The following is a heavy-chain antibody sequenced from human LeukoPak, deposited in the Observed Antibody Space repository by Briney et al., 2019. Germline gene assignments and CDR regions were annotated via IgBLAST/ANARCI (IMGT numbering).Heavy chain of an antibody. Sequence: GSLRLSCAASGFTFSGSAMHWVRQASGKGLEWVGRIRSKANSYATAYAASVKGRFTISRDDSKNTAYLQMNSLKTEGTAVYYCTRLSVGYCSGGSCYGLGYWGQGTLVTVSS. J-gene: IGHJ4*02. V-gene: IGHV3-73*01. CDR1: GFTFSGSA. CDR2: IRSKANSYAT. CDR3: TRLSVGYCSGGSCYGLGY. D-gene: IGHD2-15*01.